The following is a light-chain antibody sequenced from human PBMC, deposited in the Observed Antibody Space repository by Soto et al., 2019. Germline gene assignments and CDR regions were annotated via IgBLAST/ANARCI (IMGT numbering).Light chain of an antibody. CDR2: YDD. CDR1: SSNIGNNG. Sequence: QSVLTQPPSVSEAPRQRVTISCSGNSSNIGNNGVSCYQQLPGKAPKLLIHYDDILPSGVSDRFSGCNSGTSATLAISGLQAEDEADYYCAAWDDSLGGHVFGTGTKLTVL. V-gene: IGLV1-36*01. J-gene: IGLJ1*01. CDR3: AAWDDSLGGHV.